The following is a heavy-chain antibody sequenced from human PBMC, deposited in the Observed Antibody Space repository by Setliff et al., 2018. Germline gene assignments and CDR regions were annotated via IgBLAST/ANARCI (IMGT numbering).Heavy chain of an antibody. V-gene: IGHV4-34*01. CDR1: GGSFSGYY. D-gene: IGHD3-22*01. CDR3: ARQLCSSGYCYATTFDY. CDR2: INHSGST. J-gene: IGHJ4*02. Sequence: SETLSLTCAVYGGSFSGYYWSWIRQPPGKGLEWIGEINHSGSTNYNPSLKSRVTISVDTSKNQFPLKLSSVTASDTAVYYCARQLCSSGYCYATTFDYWGQGTLVTVSS.